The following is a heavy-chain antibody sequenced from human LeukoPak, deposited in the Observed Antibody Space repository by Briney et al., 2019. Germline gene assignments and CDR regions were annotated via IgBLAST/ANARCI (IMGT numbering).Heavy chain of an antibody. CDR2: IIPILGIA. V-gene: IGHV1-69*04. J-gene: IGHJ3*02. CDR1: GGTFSSYA. Sequence: SVKVSCKASGGTFSSYAISWVRQAPGQGLEWMGRIIPILGIANYAQKFQGRVTITADKSTSTAYMELSSLRSEDTAVYYCARVLDSGYDLGDYDAFDIWGQGTMVTVSS. D-gene: IGHD5-12*01. CDR3: ARVLDSGYDLGDYDAFDI.